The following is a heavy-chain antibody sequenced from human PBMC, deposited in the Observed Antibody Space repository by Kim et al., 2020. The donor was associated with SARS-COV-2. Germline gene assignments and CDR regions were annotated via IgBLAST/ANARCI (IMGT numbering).Heavy chain of an antibody. J-gene: IGHJ6*02. CDR2: IIPIFGTA. D-gene: IGHD2-2*01. V-gene: IGHV1-69*13. CDR3: ARADIVVVPAATEYYYYYYGMDV. CDR1: GGTFSSYA. Sequence: SVKVSCKASGGTFSSYAISWVRQAPGQGLEWMGGIIPIFGTANYAQKFQGRVTITADESTSTAYMELSSLRSEDTAVYYCARADIVVVPAATEYYYYYYGMDVWGQGTTVTVSS.